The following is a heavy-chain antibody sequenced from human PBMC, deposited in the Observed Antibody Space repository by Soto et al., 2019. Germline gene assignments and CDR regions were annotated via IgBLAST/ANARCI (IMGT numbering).Heavy chain of an antibody. Sequence: ASVKVSCKASGYTFTSYAMHWVRQAPGQRLEWMGWINAGNGNTKYSQKYQGRVNITKDKSASTTYMELSSLRSEDTSVYYCARVQRYSSSWHDDYYYYMDVWGKGTTVTVSS. J-gene: IGHJ6*03. CDR2: INAGNGNT. CDR3: ARVQRYSSSWHDDYYYYMDV. D-gene: IGHD6-13*01. CDR1: GYTFTSYA. V-gene: IGHV1-3*01.